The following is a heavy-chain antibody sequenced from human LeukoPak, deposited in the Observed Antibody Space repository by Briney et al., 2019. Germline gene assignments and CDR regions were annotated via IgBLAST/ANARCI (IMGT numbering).Heavy chain of an antibody. V-gene: IGHV3-15*01. Sequence: GGPLRLSCAASGFTFSNAWMSWVRQAPGKGLEWVGRIKSKTDGGTTDYAAPVKGRFTISRDDSKNTLYLQMNSLKTEDTAVYYCTTDIYCSGGSCLNRFDYWGQGTLVTVSS. CDR3: TTDIYCSGGSCLNRFDY. CDR1: GFTFSNAW. CDR2: IKSKTDGGTT. J-gene: IGHJ4*02. D-gene: IGHD2-15*01.